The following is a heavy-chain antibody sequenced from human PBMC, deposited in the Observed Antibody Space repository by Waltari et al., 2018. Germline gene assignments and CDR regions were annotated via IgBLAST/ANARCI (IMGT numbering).Heavy chain of an antibody. Sequence: EVQLVESGGGLVQPGGSLRLSCAASGFTFSRYWMHWVRQAPGKGLVWVSRINSDGSSTSYADSVKGRFTISRDNAKNTLYLQMNSLRAEDTAVYYCARSVGIAAAGDYWGQGTLVTVSS. J-gene: IGHJ4*02. CDR1: GFTFSRYW. V-gene: IGHV3-74*01. CDR2: INSDGSST. CDR3: ARSVGIAAAGDY. D-gene: IGHD6-13*01.